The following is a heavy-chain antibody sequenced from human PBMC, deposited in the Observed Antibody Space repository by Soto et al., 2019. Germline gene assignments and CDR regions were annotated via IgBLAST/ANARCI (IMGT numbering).Heavy chain of an antibody. CDR1: GYTFTSYY. Sequence: QVQLVQSGAEVKKPGASVKVSCKASGYTFTSYYMHWVRQAPGQGLEWMGIINPSGGSTSYAEKFHGRVTMTRDTSTSTVYMELSSLRSEDTAVYYCARDLLGLGRMDVWGQGTTVTVSS. V-gene: IGHV1-46*03. D-gene: IGHD3-3*02. CDR2: INPSGGST. CDR3: ARDLLGLGRMDV. J-gene: IGHJ6*02.